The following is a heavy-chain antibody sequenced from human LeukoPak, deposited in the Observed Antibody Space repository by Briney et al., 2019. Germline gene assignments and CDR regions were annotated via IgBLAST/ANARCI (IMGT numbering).Heavy chain of an antibody. CDR2: ISGYNGDT. CDR3: ARNWGASHPINFDY. V-gene: IGHV1-18*01. D-gene: IGHD3-16*01. CDR1: GYPFSSCG. J-gene: IGHJ4*02. Sequence: GAPVKVSCKTFGYPFSSCGINWVRQAPGQGLEWMGWISGYNGDTNYAQKFQGRVTMTTDTSTNTAYMDLRRLRSDDTAVYYCARNWGASHPINFDYWGQGTLVTVSS.